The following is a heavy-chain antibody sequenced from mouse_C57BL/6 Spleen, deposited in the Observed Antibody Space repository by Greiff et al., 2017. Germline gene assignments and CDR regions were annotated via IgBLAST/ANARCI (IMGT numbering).Heavy chain of an antibody. CDR3: ARQDWEGWYFEV. D-gene: IGHD4-1*01. CDR1: GFTFSSYT. J-gene: IGHJ1*03. Sequence: EVKLVESGGGLVKPGGSLKLSCAASGFTFSSYTMSWVRQTPEKRLEWVATISGGGGNTYYPDSVKGRFTISRDNAKNTLYLQMSSLRSEDTALYYCARQDWEGWYFEVWGTGTTVTVSS. V-gene: IGHV5-9*01. CDR2: ISGGGGNT.